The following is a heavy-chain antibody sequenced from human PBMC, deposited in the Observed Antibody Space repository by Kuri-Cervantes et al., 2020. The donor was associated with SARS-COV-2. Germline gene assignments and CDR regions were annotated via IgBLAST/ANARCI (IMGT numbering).Heavy chain of an antibody. D-gene: IGHD2-8*01. CDR2: IYHSGST. CDR1: GYSISSGYY. Sequence: GSLRLSCTVSGYSISSGYYWGWIRQPPGKGLEWIGSIYHSGSTYYNPSLKSRVTISVDTSKNLFSLKLSSVTAADTAVYYCARHRMADAFDIWGQGTMVTVSS. V-gene: IGHV4-38-2*02. J-gene: IGHJ3*02. CDR3: ARHRMADAFDI.